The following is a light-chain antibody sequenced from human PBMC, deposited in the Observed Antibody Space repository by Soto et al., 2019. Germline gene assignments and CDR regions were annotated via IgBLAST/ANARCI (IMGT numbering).Light chain of an antibody. J-gene: IGKJ1*01. CDR1: QSVDSSF. CDR2: GAS. CDR3: QQYMSSVT. Sequence: EIVLTQSPGSLSLSPGQRATLSCRASQSVDSSFFAWYQKKPGQAPRLLIYGASKRDTGVPDRFSGSGSGTDFTLTIRRLEPEDLAVYYCQQYMSSVTFGQGTKAEI. V-gene: IGKV3-20*01.